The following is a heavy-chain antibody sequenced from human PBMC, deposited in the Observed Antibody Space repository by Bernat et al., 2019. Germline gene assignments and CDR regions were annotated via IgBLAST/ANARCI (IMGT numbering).Heavy chain of an antibody. Sequence: EVQLLESGGDFVQPGGCLRLSCAASGFTFSTYAMSWVRQVPEKGLEWVSTISGSGVTTYYADAVKVRFTISRDNSKNTLYLQMSGLRADDTAVYYCAKDLKFSGTYSRTFDLWGRGTLVTVSS. D-gene: IGHD1-26*01. J-gene: IGHJ2*01. CDR1: GFTFSTYA. CDR3: AKDLKFSGTYSRTFDL. V-gene: IGHV3-23*01. CDR2: ISGSGVTT.